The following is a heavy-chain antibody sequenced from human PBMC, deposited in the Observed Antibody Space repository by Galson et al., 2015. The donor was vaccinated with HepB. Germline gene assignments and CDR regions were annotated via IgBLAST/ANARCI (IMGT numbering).Heavy chain of an antibody. V-gene: IGHV3-21*01. CDR3: AGDNYYDIITDAFDI. Sequence: SLRLSCAASGFTFSSYNMNWVRQAPGKGLEWVSSISSSSSYIYYADSVKGRFTVSRDTAKKSLYLQMNSLRAEDTAVYYCAGDNYYDIITDAFDIWGQGTMVTVSS. J-gene: IGHJ3*02. D-gene: IGHD3-22*01. CDR1: GFTFSSYN. CDR2: ISSSSSYI.